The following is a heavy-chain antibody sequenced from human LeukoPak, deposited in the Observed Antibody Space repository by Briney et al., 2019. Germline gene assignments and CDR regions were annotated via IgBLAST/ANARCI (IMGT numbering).Heavy chain of an antibody. J-gene: IGHJ4*02. Sequence: PGGSLRLSCAASGFTFSSYAMSWVRQAPGKGLEWVSAISGSGGSTYYADFVKGRFTISRDNSKNTLYLQMNGLRAEDTAVYYCAKGSGWYRFLFDYWGQGTLVTVSS. V-gene: IGHV3-23*01. D-gene: IGHD6-19*01. CDR3: AKGSGWYRFLFDY. CDR2: ISGSGGST. CDR1: GFTFSSYA.